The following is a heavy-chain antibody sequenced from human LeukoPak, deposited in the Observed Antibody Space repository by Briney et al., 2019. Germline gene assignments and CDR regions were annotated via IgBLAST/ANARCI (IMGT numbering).Heavy chain of an antibody. D-gene: IGHD6-13*01. CDR1: GGSISSYY. CDR2: IYYSGST. CDR3: ARLNSKDIAAAGDNWFDP. Sequence: PSETLSLTCTVSGGSISSYYWSWIRQPPGKGLEWIGYIYYSGSTNYNPSLKSRVTISVDTSKNQFSLKLSSVTAADTAVYYCARLNSKDIAAAGDNWFDPWGQGTLVTVSS. V-gene: IGHV4-59*08. J-gene: IGHJ5*02.